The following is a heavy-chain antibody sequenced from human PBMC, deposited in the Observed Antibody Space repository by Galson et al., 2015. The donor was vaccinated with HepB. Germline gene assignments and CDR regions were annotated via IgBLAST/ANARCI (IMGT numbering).Heavy chain of an antibody. CDR1: GFTFSSYE. CDR2: ISSSGSTI. J-gene: IGHJ4*02. V-gene: IGHV3-48*03. CDR3: ARGIVGATGY. Sequence: CAASGFTFSSYEMNWVRQAPGKGLEWVPYISSSGSTIYYADSVKGRFTISRDNAKNSLYLQMNSLRAEDTAVYYCARGIVGATGYWGQGTLVTVSS. D-gene: IGHD1-26*01.